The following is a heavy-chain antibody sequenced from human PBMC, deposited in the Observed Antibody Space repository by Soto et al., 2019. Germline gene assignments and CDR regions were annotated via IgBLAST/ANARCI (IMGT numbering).Heavy chain of an antibody. V-gene: IGHV4-4*02. CDR2: THQSGRT. D-gene: IGHD4-17*01. J-gene: IGHJ4*02. Sequence: QVQLQESGPGLVKPSGTLSLTCTVSGGSMSSSNWWNWVRQTPGKGLEWIGETHQSGRTNYNPSLNRRVTTSVAKSQNRFSRTLRSVTAADTAVYSCASSEATVLDSWGQGTLVTVSS. CDR3: ASSEATVLDS. CDR1: GGSMSSSNW.